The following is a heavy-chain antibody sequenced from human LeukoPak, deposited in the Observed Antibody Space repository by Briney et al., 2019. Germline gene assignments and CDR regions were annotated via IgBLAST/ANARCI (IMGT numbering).Heavy chain of an antibody. Sequence: ASVKVSCNASGYTFTGYYMHWVRQAPGQGLEWMGWINPNSGGTNYAQKFQGRVTMTRDTSISTAYMELSRLRSDDTAVYYCASKGGYCSSTSCYRPYGMDVWGQGTTVTVSS. CDR2: INPNSGGT. D-gene: IGHD2-2*02. V-gene: IGHV1-2*02. CDR3: ASKGGYCSSTSCYRPYGMDV. CDR1: GYTFTGYY. J-gene: IGHJ6*02.